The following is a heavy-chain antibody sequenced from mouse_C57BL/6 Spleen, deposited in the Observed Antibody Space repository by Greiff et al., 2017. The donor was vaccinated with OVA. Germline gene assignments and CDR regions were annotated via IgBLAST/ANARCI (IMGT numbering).Heavy chain of an antibody. CDR1: GYTFTSYW. Sequence: QVQLQQPGAELVKPGASVKMSCKASGYTFTSYWITWVKQRPGQGLEWIGDIYPGSGSTNYNEKFKSKATLPVDTSSSTAYMQLSSLTSEDSAVYYCARYYDYDGYYAMDYWGQGTSVTVSS. J-gene: IGHJ4*01. CDR2: IYPGSGST. D-gene: IGHD2-4*01. V-gene: IGHV1-55*01. CDR3: ARYYDYDGYYAMDY.